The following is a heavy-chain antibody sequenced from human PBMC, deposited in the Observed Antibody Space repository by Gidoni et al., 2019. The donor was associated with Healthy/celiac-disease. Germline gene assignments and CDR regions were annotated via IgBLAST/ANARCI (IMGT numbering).Heavy chain of an antibody. CDR3: TTDTYCSSTSCYGMDV. D-gene: IGHD2-2*01. Sequence: EVQLVESGGGLVKPGGSLRLSCAASGFTFSNALMSGVRQAPGKGLEWVGRIKSKTDCGTTDYAAPVKGRFTISRDDSKNTLYLQMNSMKTEDTAVYYCTTDTYCSSTSCYGMDVWGQGTTVTVSS. CDR1: GFTFSNAL. CDR2: IKSKTDCGTT. J-gene: IGHJ6*02. V-gene: IGHV3-15*01.